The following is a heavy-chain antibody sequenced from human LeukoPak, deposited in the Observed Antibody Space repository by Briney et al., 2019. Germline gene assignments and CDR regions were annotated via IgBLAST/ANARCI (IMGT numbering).Heavy chain of an antibody. Sequence: SETLSLTCSVSGGSIISKTYYWGWIRQPPGKRLEWIGSMYYSGSSYYNPSLKSRVTVSVDTSKNQFSLKLISVTAADTAVYYCARRNSGSYYPFDYWGQGTLVTVSS. CDR1: GGSIISKTYY. CDR3: ARRNSGSYYPFDY. J-gene: IGHJ4*02. D-gene: IGHD1-26*01. V-gene: IGHV4-39*01. CDR2: MYYSGSS.